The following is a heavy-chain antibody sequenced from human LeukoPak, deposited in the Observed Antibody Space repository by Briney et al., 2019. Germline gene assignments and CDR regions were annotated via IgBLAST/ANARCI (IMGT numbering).Heavy chain of an antibody. J-gene: IGHJ5*02. CDR2: IYHSGST. D-gene: IGHD2-2*03. V-gene: IGHV4-4*02. CDR1: GGSISSSNW. Sequence: PSETLSLTCAVSGGSISSSNWWSWVRQPPGKGLEWIGEIYHSGSTNYNPSLKSRVTISVDKSKNQFSLKLSSVTAADTAVYYCARGLGYCNSTSCLPSLNWFDPWGQGTLVTVSS. CDR3: ARGLGYCNSTSCLPSLNWFDP.